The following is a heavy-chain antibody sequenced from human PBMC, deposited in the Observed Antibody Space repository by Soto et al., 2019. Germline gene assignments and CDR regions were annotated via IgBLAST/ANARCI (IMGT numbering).Heavy chain of an antibody. V-gene: IGHV4-59*01. CDR2: VYYSGST. Sequence: SETLSLTGTVSGGSISRYCWSWIRQPPGKGLEWIGYVYYSGSTNYNPSLKSRVTISVDTSKNQFSLKLSSVTAADTAMYYCARDTTPSLWGQGTLVTVSS. J-gene: IGHJ4*02. CDR1: GGSISRYC. CDR3: ARDTTPSL. D-gene: IGHD1-1*01.